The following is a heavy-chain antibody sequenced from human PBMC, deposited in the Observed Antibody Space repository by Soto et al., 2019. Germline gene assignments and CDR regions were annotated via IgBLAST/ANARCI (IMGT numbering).Heavy chain of an antibody. Sequence: PGESLKISCKGSGYSFTSFWIGWMRQMPGKGLEWMGIIYPGDSAIRYSPSFQGQVTISADKSISTAYLQWSSLKASDTAMYYCATVEAASQYYYYYGMDVWGQGTTVTVSS. D-gene: IGHD6-13*01. CDR1: GYSFTSFW. J-gene: IGHJ6*02. V-gene: IGHV5-51*01. CDR3: ATVEAASQYYYYYGMDV. CDR2: IYPGDSAI.